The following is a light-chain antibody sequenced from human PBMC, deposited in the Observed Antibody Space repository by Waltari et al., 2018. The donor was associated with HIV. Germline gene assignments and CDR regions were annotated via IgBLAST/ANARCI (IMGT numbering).Light chain of an antibody. CDR3: QQAFSGPSV. Sequence: IQMTQSPSFLAASVGDRVTITCRASQSIKPYLNWYQQKPGKAPRLLIFTASSLQSGVPSRFSGSASGTNFTLTISSLQPEDFATYYCQQAFSGPSVFGPGTKVEVK. CDR1: QSIKPY. V-gene: IGKV1-39*01. CDR2: TAS. J-gene: IGKJ3*01.